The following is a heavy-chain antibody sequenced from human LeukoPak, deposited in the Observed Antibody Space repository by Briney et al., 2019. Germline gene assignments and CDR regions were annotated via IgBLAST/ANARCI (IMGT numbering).Heavy chain of an antibody. CDR2: TYYRSKWYN. J-gene: IGHJ4*02. CDR1: GDSVSSNSAA. CDR3: ARISRVATAGRRDY. D-gene: IGHD6-13*01. V-gene: IGHV6-1*01. Sequence: SQTLSLTCAISGDSVSSNSAAWNWIRQSPSRGLEWLGRTYYRSKWYNDYAVSVKSRVTINPDTSKNQFSLQLNSVTPEGTAVYYCARISRVATAGRRDYWGQGTLVTVSS.